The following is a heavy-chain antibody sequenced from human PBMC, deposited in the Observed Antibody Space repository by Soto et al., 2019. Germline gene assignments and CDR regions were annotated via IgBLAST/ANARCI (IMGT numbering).Heavy chain of an antibody. D-gene: IGHD3-22*01. CDR2: IWYDGSNK. CDR1: GFTFSSYG. Sequence: PGGSLRLSCAASGFTFSSYGMHWVRQAPGKGLEWVAVIWYDGSNKYYADSVKGRFTISRDNSKNTLYLQMNSLRAEDTAVYYCAINTYYYDSSGHGTPGYWGQGTLVTVSS. CDR3: AINTYYYDSSGHGTPGY. V-gene: IGHV3-33*01. J-gene: IGHJ4*02.